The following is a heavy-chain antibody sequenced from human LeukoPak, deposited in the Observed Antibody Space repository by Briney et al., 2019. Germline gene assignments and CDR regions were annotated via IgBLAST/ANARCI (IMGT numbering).Heavy chain of an antibody. CDR2: VSPADSDT. CDR1: GDRFTHYW. Sequence: GESLKISCKGSGDRFTHYWIGWVRQMPGEGLEWMGAVSPADSDTRYSPSFQGQVTISADESINTACLRLTSLKASETAMYYCARQGAELGNFDYWGQGTLVIVSS. CDR3: ARQGAELGNFDY. J-gene: IGHJ4*02. V-gene: IGHV5-51*01. D-gene: IGHD3-16*01.